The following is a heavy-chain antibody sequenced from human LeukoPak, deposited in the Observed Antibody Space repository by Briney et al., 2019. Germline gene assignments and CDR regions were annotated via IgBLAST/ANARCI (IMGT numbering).Heavy chain of an antibody. CDR2: ISYDGNNK. J-gene: IGHJ4*02. CDR1: GLTFSSFG. D-gene: IGHD3-10*01. Sequence: GGSLRLSCAASGLTFSSFGMHWARQAPGKGLEWLAIISYDGNNKYYADSVKGRFTISRDNSKNTVYLQMNSLRAEDTAVYYCAKDRYYYGSGTYPLDYWGQGTLVTVSS. CDR3: AKDRYYYGSGTYPLDY. V-gene: IGHV3-30*18.